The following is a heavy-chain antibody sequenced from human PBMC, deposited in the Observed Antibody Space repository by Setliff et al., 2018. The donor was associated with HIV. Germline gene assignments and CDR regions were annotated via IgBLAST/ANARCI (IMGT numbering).Heavy chain of an antibody. J-gene: IGHJ4*02. CDR1: GFTFSSYS. Sequence: GGSLRLSCAASGFTFSSYSMNWVRQAPGKGLEWVSAISDSGGGTYYADSVKGRFTVSRDNSKNSLYLQMNSLRAEDAAVYYCARSQPMAQGVTPFDYWGKGVLVTSPQ. V-gene: IGHV3-21*04. D-gene: IGHD3-10*01. CDR2: ISDSGGGT. CDR3: ARSQPMAQGVTPFDY.